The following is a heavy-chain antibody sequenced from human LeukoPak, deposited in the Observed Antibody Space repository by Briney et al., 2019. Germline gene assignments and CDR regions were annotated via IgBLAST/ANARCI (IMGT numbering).Heavy chain of an antibody. D-gene: IGHD3-22*01. CDR1: GFTFSSYG. CDR3: AKGGRYYDSSGYLPNYYFDY. V-gene: IGHV3-30*18. J-gene: IGHJ4*02. Sequence: PGRSLRLSCAASGFTFSSYGMHWVRQAPGKGLEWVAVISYDGSNKYYADSVKGRFTISRDNFKNTLYLQMNSLRAEDTAVYYCAKGGRYYDSSGYLPNYYFDYWGQGTLVTVSS. CDR2: ISYDGSNK.